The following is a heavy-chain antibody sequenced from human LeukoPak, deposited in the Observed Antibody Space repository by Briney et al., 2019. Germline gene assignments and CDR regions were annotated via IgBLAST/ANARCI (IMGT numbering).Heavy chain of an antibody. CDR2: IYYSGGST. V-gene: IGHV4-59*01. J-gene: IGHJ6*02. CDR1: GGSISSYY. Sequence: SETPSLTCTVSGGSISSYYWSWIRQPPGKGLEWIGYIYYSGGSTTYNPSLKSRVTISVDTSRNQFSLKLTSVTAADTAVYYCAAMRYGRDYYYGMDVWGQGTTVTVSS. D-gene: IGHD1-14*01. CDR3: AAMRYGRDYYYGMDV.